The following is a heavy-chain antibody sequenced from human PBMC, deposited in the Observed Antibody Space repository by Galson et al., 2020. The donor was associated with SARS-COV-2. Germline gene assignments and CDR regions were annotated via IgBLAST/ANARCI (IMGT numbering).Heavy chain of an antibody. Sequence: SGPTLVKPTETLTLTCTVSGFSLSNAEMGVGWIRQPPGKALEWLAHIFSNDETSYSTSLKTRLSISKDTSKSQVVLTMTDMDPVDTGTYYCARYRLGFISALDYWGQGALVTVSS. CDR2: IFSNDET. CDR1: GFSLSNAEMG. D-gene: IGHD3-16*02. CDR3: ARYRLGFISALDY. J-gene: IGHJ4*02. V-gene: IGHV2-26*01.